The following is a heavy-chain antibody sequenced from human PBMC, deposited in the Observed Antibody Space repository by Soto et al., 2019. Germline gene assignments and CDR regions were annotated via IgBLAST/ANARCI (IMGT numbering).Heavy chain of an antibody. V-gene: IGHV3-23*01. Sequence: EVQLLESGGGLVQPGGSLRLSCAASGFTFSSYAMSWVRQAPGKGLEWVSAISGSGGSTYYADSVKGRFTISRDNSKNTLYLQMNSLRAEDTAVYYCAKPVTIFCLVIIFGVWHDAFDIWGQGTMVTVSS. J-gene: IGHJ3*02. CDR2: ISGSGGST. D-gene: IGHD3-9*01. CDR3: AKPVTIFCLVIIFGVWHDAFDI. CDR1: GFTFSSYA.